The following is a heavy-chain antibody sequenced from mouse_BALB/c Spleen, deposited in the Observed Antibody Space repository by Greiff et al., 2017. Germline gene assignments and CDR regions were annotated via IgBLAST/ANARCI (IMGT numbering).Heavy chain of an antibody. V-gene: IGHV3-6*02. Sequence: EVKLMESGPGLVKPSQSLSLTCSVTGYSITSGYYWNWNRQFPGNKLEWMGYISYDGSNNYNPSLKNRISITRDTSKNQFFLKLNAVTTEDTATYYCARGDSSYWGEGTLVTVSA. J-gene: IGHJ3*01. CDR3: ARGDSSY. CDR2: ISYDGSN. CDR1: GYSITSGYY.